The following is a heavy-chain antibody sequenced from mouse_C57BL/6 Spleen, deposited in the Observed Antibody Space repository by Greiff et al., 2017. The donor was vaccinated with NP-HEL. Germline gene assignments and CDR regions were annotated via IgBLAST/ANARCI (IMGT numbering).Heavy chain of an antibody. D-gene: IGHD1-1*01. J-gene: IGHJ2*01. CDR1: GYAFSSYW. V-gene: IGHV1-80*01. CDR2: IYPGDGDT. CDR3: ARECDYYGSSLYYFDY. Sequence: VKLMESGAELVKPGASVKISCKASGYAFSSYWMNWVKQRPGKGLEWIGQIYPGDGDTNYNGKFKGKATLTADKSSSTAYMQLSSLTSEDSAVYFCARECDYYGSSLYYFDYWGQGTTLTVSS.